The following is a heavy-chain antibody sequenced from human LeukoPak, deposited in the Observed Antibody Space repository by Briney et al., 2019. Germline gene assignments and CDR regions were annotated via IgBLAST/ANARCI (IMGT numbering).Heavy chain of an antibody. V-gene: IGHV3-30-3*01. CDR2: ISYDGSSK. CDR3: ARDGSDDYGGKGGLDY. D-gene: IGHD4-23*01. Sequence: GGSLRLSCAASGFTFSSYAMHWVRQAPGKGLEWVAVISYDGSSKYYADSVKGRFTISRDNSKNTLYLQMNSLRAEDTAVYYCARDGSDDYGGKGGLDYWGQGTLVTVSS. J-gene: IGHJ4*02. CDR1: GFTFSSYA.